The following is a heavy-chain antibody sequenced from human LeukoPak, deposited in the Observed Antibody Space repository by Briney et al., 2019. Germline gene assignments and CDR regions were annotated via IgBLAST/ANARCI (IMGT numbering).Heavy chain of an antibody. Sequence: PSETLSLTCTVSGGSISSYYWSWIRQPPGKGLEWIGYIYYSGSTNYNPSLKSRVTISVVTSKNQFSLKLSSVTAADTAVYYCARQGGGFWYFDLWGRGTLVTVSS. CDR1: GGSISSYY. V-gene: IGHV4-59*08. D-gene: IGHD6-25*01. CDR2: IYYSGST. CDR3: ARQGGGFWYFDL. J-gene: IGHJ2*01.